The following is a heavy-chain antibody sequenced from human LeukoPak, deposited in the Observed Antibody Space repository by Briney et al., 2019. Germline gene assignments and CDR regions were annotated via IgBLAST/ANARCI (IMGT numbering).Heavy chain of an antibody. CDR2: IYYSGST. D-gene: IGHD2-2*01. V-gene: IGHV4-39*01. CDR3: ARGHCATTSCYSRY. Sequence: SETLSLTCTVSGGSISSSSYYWGWIRQPPGKGLEWIRSIYYSGSTYYNPSLKSRVTISVDTSKNQSSLKLSSVTAADTAVYYCARGHCATTSCYSRYWGQGTLFTVSS. CDR1: GGSISSSSYY. J-gene: IGHJ4*02.